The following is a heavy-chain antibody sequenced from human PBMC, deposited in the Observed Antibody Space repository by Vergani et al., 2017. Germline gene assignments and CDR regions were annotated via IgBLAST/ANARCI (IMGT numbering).Heavy chain of an antibody. CDR2: IYYSGST. J-gene: IGHJ6*02. CDR1: GGSISSYY. Sequence: QLQLQESGPGLVKPSETLSLTRTVSGGSISSYYWSWIRQPPGXGLEWIGYIYYSGSTNYNPSLKSRVTISVDTSKNQFSLKLSSVTAADTAVYYCARVLDSSYYHSHYYYYGMDVWGQGTTVTVSS. CDR3: ARVLDSSYYHSHYYYYGMDV. D-gene: IGHD3-3*01. V-gene: IGHV4-59*01.